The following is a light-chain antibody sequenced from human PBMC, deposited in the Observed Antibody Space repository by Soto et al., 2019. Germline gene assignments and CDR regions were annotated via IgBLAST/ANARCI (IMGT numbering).Light chain of an antibody. J-gene: IGKJ1*01. V-gene: IGKV3-15*01. CDR2: GAS. CDR3: QQYNSRGT. CDR1: PSVSSN. Sequence: EIVMTQSPATLSVSPGERATLSCRASPSVSSNLAWYQQKPGQAPRLLIYGASTRATGIPARFSGSGSGTEFTLTISSLQSEDFAVYYCQQYNSRGTFGQGTKVEIK.